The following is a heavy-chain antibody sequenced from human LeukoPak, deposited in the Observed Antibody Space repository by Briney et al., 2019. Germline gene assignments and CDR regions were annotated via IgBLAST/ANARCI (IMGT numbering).Heavy chain of an antibody. CDR2: IYPGDSQPGDSDP. CDR1: GYTFTSHW. CDR3: ARPVRTEVATGMDAFDI. Sequence: GESLKISCKTAGYTFTSHWIGWVRQMPGKGLEWMGNIYPGDSQPGDSDPKYSPSFQGQVTISADKSISTAYLQWSSLKASDTAMYYCARPVRTEVATGMDAFDIWGQGTMVTVSS. D-gene: IGHD5-24*01. V-gene: IGHV5-51*01. J-gene: IGHJ3*02.